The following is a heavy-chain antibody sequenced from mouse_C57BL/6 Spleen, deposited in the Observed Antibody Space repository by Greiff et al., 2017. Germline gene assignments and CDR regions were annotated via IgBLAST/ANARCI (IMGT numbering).Heavy chain of an antibody. D-gene: IGHD2-3*01. J-gene: IGHJ2*01. Sequence: QVQLQQPGAELVMPGASVKLSCKASGYTFTSYWMHWVKQRPGQGLEWIGEIDPSDSYTNYNQKFKGKSTLTVDKSSSTGYMELSSLTSEDSAGDYCARSCDGYPYGDYWGQGTTLTVSS. CDR2: IDPSDSYT. CDR3: ARSCDGYPYGDY. CDR1: GYTFTSYW. V-gene: IGHV1-69*01.